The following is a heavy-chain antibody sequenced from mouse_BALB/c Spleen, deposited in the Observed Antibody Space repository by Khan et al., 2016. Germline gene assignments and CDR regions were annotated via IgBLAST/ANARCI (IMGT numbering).Heavy chain of an antibody. Sequence: VQLKQSGAELVKPGASVKLSCTASGFNIKDTYMHWVKQRPEQGLEWIGRIDPANGNTKYDPKFQGKANITADTSSTTAYLQLSSLTSEDTAVYYCARGRAAFALWGQGTLVTVSA. J-gene: IGHJ3*01. CDR1: GFNIKDTY. D-gene: IGHD6-1*01. CDR2: IDPANGNT. CDR3: ARGRAAFAL. V-gene: IGHV14-3*02.